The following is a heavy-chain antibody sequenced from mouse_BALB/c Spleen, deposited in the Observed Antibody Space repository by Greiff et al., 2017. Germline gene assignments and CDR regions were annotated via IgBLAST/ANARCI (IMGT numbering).Heavy chain of an antibody. V-gene: IGHV5-4*02. CDR1: GFTFSDYY. J-gene: IGHJ1*01. CDR3: ARDRYYGRYFDV. Sequence: EVMLVESGGGLVKPGGSLKLSCAASGFTFSDYYMYWVRQTPEKRLEWVATISDGGSYTYYPDSVKGRFTISRDNAKNNLYLQMSSLKSEDTAMYYCARDRYYGRYFDVWGAGTTVTVAS. D-gene: IGHD1-1*01. CDR2: ISDGGSYT.